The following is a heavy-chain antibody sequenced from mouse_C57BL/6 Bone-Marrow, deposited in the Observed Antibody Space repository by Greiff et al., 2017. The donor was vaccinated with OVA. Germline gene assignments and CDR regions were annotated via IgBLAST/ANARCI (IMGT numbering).Heavy chain of an antibody. V-gene: IGHV1-42*01. Sequence: EVMLVESGPELVKPGASVKISCKASGYSFTGYYMNWVKQSPEKSLEWIGEINPSTGGTTYNQKFKAKATLTVDKSSSTAYMQLKSLTSEDSAVYYCARFHLRWGQGTLVTVSA. CDR3: ARFHLR. CDR2: INPSTGGT. CDR1: GYSFTGYY. J-gene: IGHJ3*02.